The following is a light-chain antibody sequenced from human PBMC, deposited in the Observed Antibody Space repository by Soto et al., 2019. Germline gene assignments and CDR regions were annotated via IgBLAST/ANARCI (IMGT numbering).Light chain of an antibody. CDR3: QQYYSPQYT. Sequence: DIVMTQSPDSLAVSLGERATINCKSSQSILYSSNNKNQLAWYQQKPGQPPKLLFYWASTRESGVPDRFSGSESGTDLTLTISSLQAEDVAVYYCQQYYSPQYTFGQGTKLEI. CDR1: QSILYSSNNKNQ. J-gene: IGKJ2*01. CDR2: WAS. V-gene: IGKV4-1*01.